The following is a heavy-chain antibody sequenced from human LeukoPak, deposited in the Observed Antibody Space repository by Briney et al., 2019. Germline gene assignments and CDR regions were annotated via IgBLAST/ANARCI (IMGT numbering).Heavy chain of an antibody. V-gene: IGHV3-11*01. CDR2: INIGGTNT. Sequence: PGGSLRLSCAASGFTFNDYYMSWIRQAPGKGLEWLSYINIGGTNTHYADSVKGRFAISRDNAKKSLYLEMNNLRAEDTAVYYCATDGAGFDTWGQGVLVTVSS. J-gene: IGHJ5*02. CDR1: GFTFNDYY. CDR3: ATDGAGFDT.